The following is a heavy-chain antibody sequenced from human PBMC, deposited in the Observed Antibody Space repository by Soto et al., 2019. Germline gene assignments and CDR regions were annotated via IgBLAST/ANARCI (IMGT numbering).Heavy chain of an antibody. Sequence: SQTLSLTCAISGDSVSSKSAAWNWIRQSPSRGLEWLGRTYYRSKWYNDYAVSVKSRITINPDTSKNQCSLQLNSVTPEDTAVYYCARVPIPFRLTIGYEDAFAFWSQGTMDTVSS. CDR1: GDSVSSKSAA. J-gene: IGHJ3*01. CDR2: TYYRSKWYN. D-gene: IGHD5-12*01. CDR3: ARVPIPFRLTIGYEDAFAF. V-gene: IGHV6-1*01.